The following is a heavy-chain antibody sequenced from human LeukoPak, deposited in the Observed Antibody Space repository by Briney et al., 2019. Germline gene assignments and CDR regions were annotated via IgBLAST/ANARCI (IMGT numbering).Heavy chain of an antibody. D-gene: IGHD1-26*01. CDR1: GFTVRTYS. J-gene: IGHJ6*02. CDR2: ITRSFNNI. CDR3: ARGTGDYYGMDV. Sequence: GGSLRLSCAASGFTVRTYSMNWVRQAPGKGLEWVSSITRSFNNICYAGSVKGRFTISRDNAENSLYLQMNSLRAEDTAVYYCARGTGDYYGMDVWGQGTTVTVSS. V-gene: IGHV3-21*01.